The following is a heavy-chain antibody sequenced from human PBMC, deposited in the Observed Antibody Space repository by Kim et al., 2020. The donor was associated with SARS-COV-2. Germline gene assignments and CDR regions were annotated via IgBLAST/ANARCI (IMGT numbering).Heavy chain of an antibody. CDR2: IKQEGSEK. D-gene: IGHD6-19*01. Sequence: GGSLRLSFAASGFTFSSYWMSWVRQAPGKGLDWVANIKQEGSEKYYVDSVKGRFTFSRDNAKNSLYLQMNSLRAADTAVYYFARAGYSSGWYAPTDAFDIWGQGTMVTVSS. V-gene: IGHV3-7*03. J-gene: IGHJ3*02. CDR1: GFTFSSYW. CDR3: ARAGYSSGWYAPTDAFDI.